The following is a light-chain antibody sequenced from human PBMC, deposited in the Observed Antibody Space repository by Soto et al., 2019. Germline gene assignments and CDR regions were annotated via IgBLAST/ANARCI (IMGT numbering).Light chain of an antibody. V-gene: IGKV1-39*01. CDR3: QQSYSSLYT. J-gene: IGKJ2*01. Sequence: DIEMTQSPSSLSASVGDRVTITCRASQIINTYLNWYQQKPGKPPKLLIFGASSLRSGVPSRFSGTGSETDFTLTINSLQPDDFATYYCQQSYSSLYTFGQGTKLEIK. CDR2: GAS. CDR1: QIINTY.